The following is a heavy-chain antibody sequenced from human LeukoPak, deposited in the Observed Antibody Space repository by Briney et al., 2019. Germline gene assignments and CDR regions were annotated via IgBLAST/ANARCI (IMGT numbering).Heavy chain of an antibody. V-gene: IGHV3-15*01. CDR2: IKSKTDGGIT. D-gene: IGHD2-2*01. Sequence: PGGSLILSCAASGFTFSNAWMSWVRQAPGKGLECVSRIKSKTDGGITDYAAPLKGRFTISRDDSKNTLYLQMNSLKTEDTAVYYCTTDPLVPAAPGVYWGQGTLVSVSS. CDR1: GFTFSNAW. J-gene: IGHJ4*02. CDR3: TTDPLVPAAPGVY.